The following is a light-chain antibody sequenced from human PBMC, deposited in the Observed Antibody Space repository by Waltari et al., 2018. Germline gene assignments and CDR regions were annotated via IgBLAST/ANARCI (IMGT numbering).Light chain of an antibody. V-gene: IGKV1-NL1*01. CDR1: RDISNA. CDR3: QQYYTPPRT. J-gene: IGKJ1*01. CDR2: AGS. Sequence: DIRMTQSPSSLSASVGDSVTITCRASRDISNALAWYQHKPGKAPRLILLAGSRLESWVPSRCSGSGSGTDYTLTITSLQPEDFATFDCQQYYTPPRTFGQGTTVEI.